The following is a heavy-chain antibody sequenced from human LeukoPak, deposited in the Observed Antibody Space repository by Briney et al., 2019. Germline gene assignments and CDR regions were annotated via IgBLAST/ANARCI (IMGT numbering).Heavy chain of an antibody. CDR3: ASRGSSGWYQGGFDY. V-gene: IGHV3-66*01. CDR2: IYSGGST. J-gene: IGHJ4*02. D-gene: IGHD6-19*01. CDR1: GFTVSSNY. Sequence: GGSLRLSCAASGFTVSSNYVSWVRQAPGKGLEWVSVIYSGGSTYYADSVKGRFTISRVNSKNTLYLQMNSLRAEDTAVYYCASRGSSGWYQGGFDYWGQGTLVTVSS.